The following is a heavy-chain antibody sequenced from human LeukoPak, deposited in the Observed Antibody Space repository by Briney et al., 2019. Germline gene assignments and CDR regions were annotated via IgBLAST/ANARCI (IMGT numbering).Heavy chain of an antibody. CDR1: GGSISTYY. CDR2: IYYSGST. D-gene: IGHD1-1*01. J-gene: IGHJ3*02. CDR3: ARDRATGNEGAFDI. V-gene: IGHV4-59*12. Sequence: SETLSLTCTVSGGSISTYYWSWIRQPPGKGLEWIGYIYYSGSTNYNPSLKSRVTISVDTSKNQFSLKLSSVTAADTAVYYCARDRATGNEGAFDIWGQGTMVTVSS.